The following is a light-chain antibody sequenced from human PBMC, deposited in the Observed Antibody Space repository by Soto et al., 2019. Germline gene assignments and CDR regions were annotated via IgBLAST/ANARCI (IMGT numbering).Light chain of an antibody. CDR3: CLYIGATTYV. CDR2: RNN. CDR1: NSNIGSNY. Sequence: QSVLKQPPSASGAPGQTVTISCSGSNSNIGSNYVYWYQHLPGTAPKALVYRNNLRPSGVPDRFSGSKSGNTASLTISGLQADDEADYYCCLYIGATTYVFGTGTKLTVL. V-gene: IGLV1-47*01. J-gene: IGLJ1*01.